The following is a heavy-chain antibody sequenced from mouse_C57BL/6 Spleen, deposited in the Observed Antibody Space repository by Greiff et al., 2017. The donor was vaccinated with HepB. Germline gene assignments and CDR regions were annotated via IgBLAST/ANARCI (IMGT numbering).Heavy chain of an antibody. Sequence: VQLQQSGPELVKPGASVKISCKASGYTFTDYYMNWVKQSHGKSLEWIGDINPNNGGTSYNQKFKGKATLTVDKSSSTAYMELRSLTSEDSAVYYCARGGDGYLYAMDYWGQGTSVTVSS. D-gene: IGHD2-3*01. CDR2: INPNNGGT. CDR3: ARGGDGYLYAMDY. J-gene: IGHJ4*01. CDR1: GYTFTDYY. V-gene: IGHV1-26*01.